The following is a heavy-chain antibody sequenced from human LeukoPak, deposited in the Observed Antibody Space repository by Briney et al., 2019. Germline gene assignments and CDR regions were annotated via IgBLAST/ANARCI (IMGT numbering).Heavy chain of an antibody. D-gene: IGHD2-21*01. CDR3: ASVKWAYKNCFHY. V-gene: IGHV4-39*01. J-gene: IGHJ4*02. CDR2: IYYSGST. Sequence: SETLSLTCTVSGGSISSSSYYWGWIRQPPGKGLEWIGSIYYSGSTYYNPSLKSRVTISVDTSKNQFSLKLSSVTPADTAVYYCASVKWAYKNCFHYWGQGTLVTVPS. CDR1: GGSISSSSYY.